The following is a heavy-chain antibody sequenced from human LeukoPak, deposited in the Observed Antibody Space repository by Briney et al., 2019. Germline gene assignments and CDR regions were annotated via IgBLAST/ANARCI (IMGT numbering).Heavy chain of an antibody. V-gene: IGHV4-38-2*02. CDR1: GYSISSGYH. D-gene: IGHD3-10*01. CDR2: IYYSGST. Sequence: PSETLSLTCTVSGYSISSGYHWGWIRQPPGKGLEWIGSIYYSGSTYYNPSLKSRVTISVDTSKNQFSLKLSSVTAADTAVYYCARLGYYYGSGSYNFDYWGQGTLVTVSS. CDR3: ARLGYYYGSGSYNFDY. J-gene: IGHJ4*02.